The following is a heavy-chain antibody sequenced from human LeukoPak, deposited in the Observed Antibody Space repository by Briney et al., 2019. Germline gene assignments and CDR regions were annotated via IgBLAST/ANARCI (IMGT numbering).Heavy chain of an antibody. V-gene: IGHV4-59*01. CDR2: IYYSGTT. J-gene: IGHJ4*02. CDR3: ARVTEQQLVNYFDY. CDR1: GDSISSYY. D-gene: IGHD6-13*01. Sequence: RPSETLSLTCTVSGDSISSYYWTWIRQPPGKGLEWIGYIYYSGTTNYNHSLKSRVTISVDTSKNQFSLKLSSVTAADTAVYYCARVTEQQLVNYFDYWGQGTLVTVSS.